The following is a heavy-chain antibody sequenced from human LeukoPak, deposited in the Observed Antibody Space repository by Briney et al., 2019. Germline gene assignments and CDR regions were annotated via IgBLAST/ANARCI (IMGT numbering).Heavy chain of an antibody. V-gene: IGHV4-59*01. CDR2: IYYSGST. CDR1: GGSISSYY. CDR3: ARGQLWFDY. D-gene: IGHD5-18*01. J-gene: IGHJ4*02. Sequence: SETLSLTCTVSGGSISSYYWSWIRQPPGKGLEWIGYIYYSGSTNYNPSLKSRVTISVDTSKNQFSLKLSFVAAADTAVYYCARGQLWFDYWGQGTLVTVSS.